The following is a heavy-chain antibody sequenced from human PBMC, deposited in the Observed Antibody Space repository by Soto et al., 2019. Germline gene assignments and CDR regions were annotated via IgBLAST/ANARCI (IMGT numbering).Heavy chain of an antibody. Sequence: EVQLVESGGGLVQPGGSLRLSCAASGFTFSSYAMHWVRQAPGKGLEYVSAISSNGGSTYYANSVKGRFTISRDNSKNTLYLQMGSLRVEDMAVYYCARYHHSSGLTGYFDLWGRGTLVTVSS. J-gene: IGHJ2*01. V-gene: IGHV3-64*01. CDR2: ISSNGGST. D-gene: IGHD6-19*01. CDR3: ARYHHSSGLTGYFDL. CDR1: GFTFSSYA.